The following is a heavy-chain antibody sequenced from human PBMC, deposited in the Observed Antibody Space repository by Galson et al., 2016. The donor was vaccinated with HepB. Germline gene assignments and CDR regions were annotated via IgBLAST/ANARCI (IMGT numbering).Heavy chain of an antibody. V-gene: IGHV5-51*03. Sequence: QSGAEVKKPGESLKISCKGSGYRFTSYWIGWVRQMPGKGLEWMGIIYPGDSDIKYSPSFQGQVTISADKSIRTAYLQWSSLKASDTAMYYCARSGQNHYDGMDVWGQGTTVTVSS. CDR1: GYRFTSYW. CDR2: IYPGDSDI. CDR3: ARSGQNHYDGMDV. J-gene: IGHJ6*02. D-gene: IGHD3-10*01.